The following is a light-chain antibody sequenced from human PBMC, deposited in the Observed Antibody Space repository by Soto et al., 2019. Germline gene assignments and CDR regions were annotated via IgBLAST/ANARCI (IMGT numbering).Light chain of an antibody. Sequence: QAVVTQEPSLTVSPGGTVTLTCGSSTGAVTNDHYPYWFQQKPGQAPRTLIYDTTNKQSWTPVRFSGSLFGGKAALTLSGAQPEDEAEYYCLLFYSGARVFGGGTQLTVL. V-gene: IGLV7-46*01. CDR1: TGAVTNDHY. J-gene: IGLJ3*02. CDR3: LLFYSGARV. CDR2: DTT.